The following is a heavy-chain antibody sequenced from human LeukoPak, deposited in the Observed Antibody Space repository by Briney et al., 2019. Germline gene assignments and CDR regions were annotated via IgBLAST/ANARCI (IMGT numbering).Heavy chain of an antibody. CDR1: GYTFSDYD. CDR3: ARALAWGGSSYSYYYMDV. Sequence: GASVKVSCKASGYTFSDYDINWVRQATGQGLEWMGWIYPNSGNAGYAQKFQGRVTMTRNTYISTAYMELSSLRSEDTAVYYCARALAWGGSSYSYYYMDVWDKGTTVTVFS. D-gene: IGHD1-26*01. V-gene: IGHV1-8*01. CDR2: IYPNSGNA. J-gene: IGHJ6*03.